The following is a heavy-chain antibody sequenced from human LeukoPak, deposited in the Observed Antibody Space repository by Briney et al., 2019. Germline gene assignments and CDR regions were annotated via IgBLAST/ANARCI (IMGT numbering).Heavy chain of an antibody. J-gene: IGHJ4*02. D-gene: IGHD5-18*01. Sequence: GGSLRLSCAASGFTFSSYAMSWVRQAPGKGLEWVSAISGSGGSTYYADSVKGRFTISRDNSKNTLYLQMNSLRAEDTAIYYCAKGSSGYIYGDYWGQGTLVTASS. CDR2: ISGSGGST. V-gene: IGHV3-23*01. CDR3: AKGSSGYIYGDY. CDR1: GFTFSSYA.